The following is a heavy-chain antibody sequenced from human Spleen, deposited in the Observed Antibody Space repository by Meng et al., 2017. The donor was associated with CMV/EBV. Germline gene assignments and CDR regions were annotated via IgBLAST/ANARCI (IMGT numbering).Heavy chain of an antibody. CDR1: GGSFSGYY. J-gene: IGHJ4*02. Sequence: SETLSLTCAVYGGSFSGYYWSWIRQPPGKGLEWIGEINHSGSTNYNPSLKSRVTKSVDASRNQFSLNLDSVTAADTAVYYCVRVSWYYFDYWGQGTLVTVSS. CDR2: INHSGST. D-gene: IGHD2-15*01. V-gene: IGHV4-34*01. CDR3: VRVSWYYFDY.